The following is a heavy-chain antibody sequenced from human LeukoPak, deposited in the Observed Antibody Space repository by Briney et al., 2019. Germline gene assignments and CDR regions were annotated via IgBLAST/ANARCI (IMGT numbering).Heavy chain of an antibody. V-gene: IGHV4-4*07. CDR1: GGSISSYY. CDR3: ARGRYYDFWSGYYTTNPYYYGMDV. Sequence: KSSETLSLTCTVSGGSISSYYWSWIRQPAGKGLEWIGRIYTSGSTNYNPSLKSRVTMSVDTSKNQFSLKLSSVTAADTAVYYCARGRYYDFWSGYYTTNPYYYGMDVWGQGTTVTVSS. D-gene: IGHD3-3*01. J-gene: IGHJ6*02. CDR2: IYTSGST.